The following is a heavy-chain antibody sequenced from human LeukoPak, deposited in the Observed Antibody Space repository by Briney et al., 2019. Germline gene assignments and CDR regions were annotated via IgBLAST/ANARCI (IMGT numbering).Heavy chain of an antibody. CDR1: GGSISSSSYY. J-gene: IGHJ3*02. Sequence: SETLSLTCTVSGGSISSSSYYWGWIRQPPGKGLEWIGSIYYSGSTYYNPSLKSRVTISVDTSKNQFSLKLSSVTAADTAVYYCARETPSLAFDIWGQGTMVTVSS. CDR2: IYYSGST. CDR3: ARETPSLAFDI. V-gene: IGHV4-39*07.